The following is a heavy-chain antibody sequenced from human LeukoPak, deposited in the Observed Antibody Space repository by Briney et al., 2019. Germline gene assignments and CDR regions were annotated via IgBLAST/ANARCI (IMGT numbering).Heavy chain of an antibody. D-gene: IGHD4-17*01. J-gene: IGHJ6*03. CDR2: INHSGST. Sequence: SETLSLTCAVYGGSFSGYYWSWIGQPPGKGLEWIGEINHSGSTNYNPSLKSRVTISVDASKNQFSLKLSSVTAADTAVYYCARTVTTTKSDFYYYYMDVWGKGTTVTVSS. V-gene: IGHV4-34*01. CDR1: GGSFSGYY. CDR3: ARTVTTTKSDFYYYYMDV.